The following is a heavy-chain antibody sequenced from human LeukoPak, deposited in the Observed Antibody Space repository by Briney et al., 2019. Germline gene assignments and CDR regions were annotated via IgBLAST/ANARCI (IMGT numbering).Heavy chain of an antibody. J-gene: IGHJ6*02. CDR1: GFTVSSNY. CDR2: IYSGGST. V-gene: IGHV3-66*01. Sequence: GGSLRLSCAASGFTVSSNYMSWVRQAPGKGLEWVSVIYSGGSTYYADSVKGRFTISRDNSKNTLYLQMNSLRAEDTAVYYSARDRSCSSTSCVLYYYYGMDVWGQGTTVTISS. CDR3: ARDRSCSSTSCVLYYYYGMDV. D-gene: IGHD2-2*01.